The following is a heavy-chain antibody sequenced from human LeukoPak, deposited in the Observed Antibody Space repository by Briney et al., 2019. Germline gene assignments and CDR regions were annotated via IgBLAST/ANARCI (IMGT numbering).Heavy chain of an antibody. D-gene: IGHD6-6*01. V-gene: IGHV4-61*10. CDR2: IYYSGST. CDR3: ARGVGYSSSSSPDWFDP. Sequence: SQTLSLTCTVSGGSISSGSYYWSWIRQPAGKGLEWIGYIYYSGSTNYNPSLKSRVTISVDTSKNQFSLKLSSVTAADTAVYYCARGVGYSSSSSPDWFDPWGQETLVTVSS. CDR1: GGSISSGSYY. J-gene: IGHJ5*02.